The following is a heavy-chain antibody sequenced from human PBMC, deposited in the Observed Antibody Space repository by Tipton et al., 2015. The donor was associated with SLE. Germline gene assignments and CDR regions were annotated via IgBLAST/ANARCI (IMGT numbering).Heavy chain of an antibody. V-gene: IGHV4-38-2*02. CDR3: ARSYRVVPAAISWFDP. CDR2: IYQSGSA. J-gene: IGHJ5*02. D-gene: IGHD2-2*01. CDR1: DYSISSGYY. Sequence: TLSLTCSVSDYSISSGYYWAWIRQPPGKGLEWIGSIYQSGSAFYSSSLKSRVSISVDTSRNQFSLTLTSATAADTAVYYCARSYRVVPAAISWFDPWGQGTLVTVSS.